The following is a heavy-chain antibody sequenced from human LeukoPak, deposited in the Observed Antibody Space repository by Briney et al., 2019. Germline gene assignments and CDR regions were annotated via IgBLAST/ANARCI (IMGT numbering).Heavy chain of an antibody. CDR3: AIEPPGIAAAMDY. D-gene: IGHD6-13*01. J-gene: IGHJ4*02. V-gene: IGHV1-69*13. Sequence: ASVKVSCKASGGTFSSYAISWVRQAPGQGLEWMGGIIPIFGTANYAQKFQGRVTITADESTSTAYMELSSLRSEDTAVYYCAIEPPGIAAAMDYWGQGTLVTVSS. CDR2: IIPIFGTA. CDR1: GGTFSSYA.